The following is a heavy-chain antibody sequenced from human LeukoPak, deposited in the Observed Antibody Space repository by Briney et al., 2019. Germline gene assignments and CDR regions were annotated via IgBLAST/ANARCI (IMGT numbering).Heavy chain of an antibody. CDR2: ISSSGSTI. CDR3: ARDEYSGSTDAFDI. D-gene: IGHD1-26*01. V-gene: IGHV3-11*04. Sequence: GGSLRLSCSASGFTVTTNYMSWIRQAPGKGLEWVSYISSSGSTIYYADSVKGRFTISRDNSKNTLYLQINSLRAEDTAVYYCARDEYSGSTDAFDIWGQGTMVTVSS. J-gene: IGHJ3*02. CDR1: GFTVTTNY.